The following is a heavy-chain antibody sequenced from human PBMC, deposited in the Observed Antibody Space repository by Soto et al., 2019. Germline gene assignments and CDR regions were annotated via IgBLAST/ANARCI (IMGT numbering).Heavy chain of an antibody. D-gene: IGHD3-10*02. CDR3: GCSSQYGSEV. CDR1: GGSISSGYYY. J-gene: IGHJ6*04. Sequence: PSDTLSLTCSVSGGSISSGYYYWSWILHPPGKGLEWIGNIYCIVKTYYNPSLKSRLIISIDTSKNHFSLKVGSVTAADTAVYYCGCSSQYGSEVLGNGNTVTVST. V-gene: IGHV4-30-4*02. CDR2: IYCIVKT.